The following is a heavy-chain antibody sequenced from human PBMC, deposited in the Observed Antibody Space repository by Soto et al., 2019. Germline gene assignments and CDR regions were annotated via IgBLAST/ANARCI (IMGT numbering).Heavy chain of an antibody. CDR3: GSSRVAGLASAVI. J-gene: IGHJ4*02. CDR2: ISAYNGNT. Sequence: QVQLVQSGAEVKKPGASVKVSCKASGYTFTSYGISWVRQAPGQGLEWMGWISAYNGNTNYAQKLQGRVTMTPGTYTSTGQMELRSLRSDATAEYYCGSSRVAGLASAVIWGQGTLVNVSS. V-gene: IGHV1-18*01. D-gene: IGHD6-13*01. CDR1: GYTFTSYG.